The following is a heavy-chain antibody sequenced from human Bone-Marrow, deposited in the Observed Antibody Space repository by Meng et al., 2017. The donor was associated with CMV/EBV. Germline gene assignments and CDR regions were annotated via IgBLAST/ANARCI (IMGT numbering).Heavy chain of an antibody. CDR1: GYTFTGYY. D-gene: IGHD3-16*01. CDR2: MSPNSGGT. V-gene: IGHV1-2*02. CDR3: AREGDLGARGYFDS. J-gene: IGHJ4*02. Sequence: ASVKVSCKASGYTFTGYYMHWVRQAPGQGLEWMGWMSPNSGGTEFAEKFQARVTLTRDTSTSTAYMELSGLTSDDTAVYYCAREGDLGARGYFDSWGQGTLVTFSS.